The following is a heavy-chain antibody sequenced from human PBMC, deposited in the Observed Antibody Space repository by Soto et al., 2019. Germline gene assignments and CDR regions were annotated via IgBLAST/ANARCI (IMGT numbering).Heavy chain of an antibody. V-gene: IGHV3-30*18. Sequence: QVQLVESGGGVVQPGRSLRLSCAASGFTFSSYGMHWVRQAPGKGLEWVAVISYDGSNKYYEDSVKGRFTISRDNSKNTLYRQMNSLTAEDTAVYYCAKEPLPVYYYYGMDVWGQGTTVTVSS. D-gene: IGHD2-15*01. CDR3: AKEPLPVYYYYGMDV. CDR2: ISYDGSNK. CDR1: GFTFSSYG. J-gene: IGHJ6*02.